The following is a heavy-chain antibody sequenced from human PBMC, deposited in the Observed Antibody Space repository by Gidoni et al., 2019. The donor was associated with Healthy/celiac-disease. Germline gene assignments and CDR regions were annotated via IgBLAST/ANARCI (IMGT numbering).Heavy chain of an antibody. CDR2: ISAYNGNT. Sequence: QVQLVQSGAEVKKPGASVKVSCKASGYTFTSYGISWVRQAPGQGLEWMGWISAYNGNTNYAQKLQGRVTMTTDTSTSTAYMELRSLRSDDTAVYYCARAGYITIFGVVTFEGWFDPWGQGTLVTVSS. CDR1: GYTFTSYG. V-gene: IGHV1-18*01. J-gene: IGHJ5*02. CDR3: ARAGYITIFGVVTFEGWFDP. D-gene: IGHD3-3*01.